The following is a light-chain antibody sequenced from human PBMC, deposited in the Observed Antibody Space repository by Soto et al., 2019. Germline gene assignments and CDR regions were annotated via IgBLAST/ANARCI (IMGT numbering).Light chain of an antibody. J-gene: IGKJ1*01. CDR3: QQYGSAPWT. CDR1: QSVSSSY. Sequence: EIVFRRSPGTLSLSPGERATLSCRASQSVSSSYLAWYQQKPGQAPRLLIYGASSRATGIPDRFSGSGSGTDFTLTISRLEPEDFAVYYCQQYGSAPWTFGQGTKVDIK. V-gene: IGKV3-20*01. CDR2: GAS.